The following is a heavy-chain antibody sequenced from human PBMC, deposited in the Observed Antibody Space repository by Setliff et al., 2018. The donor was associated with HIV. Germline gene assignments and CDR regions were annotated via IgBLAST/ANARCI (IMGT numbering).Heavy chain of an antibody. J-gene: IGHJ3*02. CDR3: ARSTYYYDSSGYDAFDI. CDR1: GYSISSGYY. V-gene: IGHV4-38-2*01. Sequence: PSETLSLTCAVSGYSISSGYYWGWIRQPPGKGLEWSGSIYHSGSTYYNPSLKSRVTISVDTSKNQFSLKLSSVTAADMALYYCARSTYYYDSSGYDAFDIWGQGTMVTVSS. D-gene: IGHD3-22*01. CDR2: IYHSGST.